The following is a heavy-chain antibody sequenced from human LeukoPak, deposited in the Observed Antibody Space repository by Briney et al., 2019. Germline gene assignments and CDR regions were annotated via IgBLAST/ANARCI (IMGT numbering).Heavy chain of an antibody. Sequence: GGSLRLSCPASGFFFNSNYMSWVRQAPGEGLEWGSCIYTSGTIYYADSVKGRFTISRDDTKNTLFLDMKSLRGEDTAVYYCAREDWAMVRGIDYQYYYMDVWGKGTTVTVSS. CDR3: AREDWAMVRGIDYQYYYMDV. D-gene: IGHD3-10*01. CDR1: GFFFNSNY. J-gene: IGHJ6*03. CDR2: IYTSGTI. V-gene: IGHV3-53*01.